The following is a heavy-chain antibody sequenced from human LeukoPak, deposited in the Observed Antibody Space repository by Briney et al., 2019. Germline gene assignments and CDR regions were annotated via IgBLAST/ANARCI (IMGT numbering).Heavy chain of an antibody. D-gene: IGHD5-18*01. CDR3: AKDRSYHYFDY. CDR2: IRYDGSEK. V-gene: IGHV3-30*02. Sequence: GGSLRLSCAASGFAFSTYGMHWVRQAPGKGLEWVAFIRYDGSEKYSTDSVKGRFTISRDNSKNTLYLRMNSLTAEDTAVYYCAKDRSYHYFDYWGQGTLVTVSS. CDR1: GFAFSTYG. J-gene: IGHJ4*02.